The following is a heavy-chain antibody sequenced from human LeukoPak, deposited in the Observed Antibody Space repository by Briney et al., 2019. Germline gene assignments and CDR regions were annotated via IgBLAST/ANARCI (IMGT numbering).Heavy chain of an antibody. V-gene: IGHV3-23*01. CDR1: GFTFSDYY. Sequence: SGGSLRLSCAASGFTFSDYYMSWVRQAPGRGLEWVSVISTSGESAYYADSVKGRFTISRDNSKNTLYLQINSLRAEDTAVYYCAKDRGSGYHYFDYWGQGTLVTVSS. D-gene: IGHD3-22*01. J-gene: IGHJ4*02. CDR3: AKDRGSGYHYFDY. CDR2: ISTSGESA.